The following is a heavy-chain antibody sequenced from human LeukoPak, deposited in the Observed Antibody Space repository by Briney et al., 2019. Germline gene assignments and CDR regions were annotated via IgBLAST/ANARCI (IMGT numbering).Heavy chain of an antibody. Sequence: GTLRLSCAASGFTFSSYGMTWVRQAPGKGLEWVSAISGSGGSTYYADSVKGRFTISRDNSKNTLYLQVNSLRAEDTAVYYCAKGGYNSRIDYWGQGTLVTVSS. CDR2: ISGSGGST. V-gene: IGHV3-23*01. CDR1: GFTFSSYG. D-gene: IGHD6-13*01. CDR3: AKGGYNSRIDY. J-gene: IGHJ4*02.